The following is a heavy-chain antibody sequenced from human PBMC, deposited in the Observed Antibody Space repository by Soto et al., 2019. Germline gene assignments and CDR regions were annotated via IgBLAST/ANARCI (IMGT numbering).Heavy chain of an antibody. V-gene: IGHV4-59*01. CDR1: GGSISSYY. Sequence: SATLSLTCTVSGGSISSYYWTWIRQPPGEGLAWIGYIYYSANTIYTTYSPSLKSRVTISVDTSKNQFSLKLSSVTAADTAMYYCARRGYYDWAFDIWGQGTMVT. D-gene: IGHD3-3*01. J-gene: IGHJ3*02. CDR2: IYYSANT. CDR3: ARRGYYDWAFDI.